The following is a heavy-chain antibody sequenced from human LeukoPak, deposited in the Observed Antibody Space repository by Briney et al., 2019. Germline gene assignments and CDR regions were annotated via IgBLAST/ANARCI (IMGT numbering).Heavy chain of an antibody. D-gene: IGHD3-22*01. CDR2: INPNSGGT. Sequence: GASVRLSCKASGYTFTGYDMHWVRQAPGQGLEWMGWINPNSGGTNYAQKFQGRVTMTRDTSISTAYMELSRLRSDDTAVFYCARENYYDSSGYYWGQGTLVTVSS. J-gene: IGHJ4*02. V-gene: IGHV1-2*02. CDR1: GYTFTGYD. CDR3: ARENYYDSSGYY.